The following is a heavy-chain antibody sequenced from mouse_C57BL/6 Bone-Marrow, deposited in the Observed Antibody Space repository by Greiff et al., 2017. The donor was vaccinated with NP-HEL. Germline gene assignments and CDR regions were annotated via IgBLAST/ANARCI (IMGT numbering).Heavy chain of an antibody. CDR2: ISSGGSYT. V-gene: IGHV5-6*02. CDR3: ARRGAMDY. Sequence: EVKLMESGGDLVKPGGSLTLSCAASGFTFSSYGMSWVRQTPDKRLEWVATISSGGSYTYYPDSVKGRFTISRDKAKNTLYLKMSSLKSEDTAMYDCARRGAMDYWGQGTSVTVSS. CDR1: GFTFSSYG. J-gene: IGHJ4*01.